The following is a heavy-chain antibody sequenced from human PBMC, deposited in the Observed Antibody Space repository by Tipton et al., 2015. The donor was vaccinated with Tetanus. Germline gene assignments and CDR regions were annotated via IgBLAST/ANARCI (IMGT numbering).Heavy chain of an antibody. CDR1: GGSVRSGDYS. CDR3: ARGLIDDFLGSRIYFDS. D-gene: IGHD3-16*01. Sequence: TLSLTCTVSGGSVRSGDYSWSWIRQSPGKGLEWIGDIFYSGNSIPNPSFRSRVTMSADTSRTLFSLTLMSVTAADTAVYFCARGLIDDFLGSRIYFDSWGPGTLVTVSS. V-gene: IGHV4-61*08. CDR2: IFYSGNS. J-gene: IGHJ4*02.